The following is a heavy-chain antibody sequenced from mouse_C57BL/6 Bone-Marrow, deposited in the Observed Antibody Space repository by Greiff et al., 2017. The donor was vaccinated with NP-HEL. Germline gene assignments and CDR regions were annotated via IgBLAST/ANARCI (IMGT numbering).Heavy chain of an antibody. D-gene: IGHD2-1*01. CDR1: GFSFNTYA. V-gene: IGHV10-1*01. CDR2: IRSKSNNYAT. CDR3: VRHEGVGNSRAMDY. Sequence: EVQLVESGGGLVQPKGSLKLSCAASGFSFNTYAMNWVRQAPGKGLEWVARIRSKSNNYATYYADSVKDRFTISRDDSESMLYLQMNNLKTEDTAMYYCVRHEGVGNSRAMDYWGQGTSVTVSS. J-gene: IGHJ4*01.